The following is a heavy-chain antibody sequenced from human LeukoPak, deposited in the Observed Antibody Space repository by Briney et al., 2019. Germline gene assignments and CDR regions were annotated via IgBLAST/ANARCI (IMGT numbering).Heavy chain of an antibody. J-gene: IGHJ5*02. Sequence: PPGGSLRLSCAASGFTFDDYAMHWVRQAPGKGLEWVSLISWDGGSTYYADSVKGRFTISRDNSKNSLYLQMNSLRAEDTAVYYCARDQWLSPTGWFDPWGQGTLVTVSS. D-gene: IGHD6-19*01. CDR1: GFTFDDYA. CDR2: ISWDGGST. CDR3: ARDQWLSPTGWFDP. V-gene: IGHV3-43D*03.